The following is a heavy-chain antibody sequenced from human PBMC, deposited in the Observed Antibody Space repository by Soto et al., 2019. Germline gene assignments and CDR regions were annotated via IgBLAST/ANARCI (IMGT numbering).Heavy chain of an antibody. Sequence: ASVKVSCRTSGYSFTGYSVHWVRQAPGHGPEWMGWINPKRAGTKYAKKFQGRVTMTRDTSISTVFMELSRVRSDDTSVYYCARVGVSRGNFITGKLFDYWGQGSLVTVCS. CDR2: INPKRAGT. J-gene: IGHJ4*02. D-gene: IGHD1-20*01. V-gene: IGHV1-2*02. CDR1: GYSFTGYS. CDR3: ARVGVSRGNFITGKLFDY.